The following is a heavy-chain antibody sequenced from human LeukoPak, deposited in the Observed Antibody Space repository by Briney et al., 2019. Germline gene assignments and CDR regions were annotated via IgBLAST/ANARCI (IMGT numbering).Heavy chain of an antibody. CDR3: ARDAVDYSNYPDNFDY. CDR2: ISGSGGST. CDR1: GFTFSSYA. Sequence: GGSLRLSCAASGFTFSSYAMSWVRQAPGKGLEWVSAISGSGGSTYYADSVKGRFTISRDNAKNSLYLQMNSLRAEDTAVYYCARDAVDYSNYPDNFDYWGQGTLVTVSS. J-gene: IGHJ4*02. D-gene: IGHD4-11*01. V-gene: IGHV3-23*01.